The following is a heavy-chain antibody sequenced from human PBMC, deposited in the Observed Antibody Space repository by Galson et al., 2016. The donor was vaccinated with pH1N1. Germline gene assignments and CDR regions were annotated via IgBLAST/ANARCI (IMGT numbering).Heavy chain of an antibody. CDR2: INPNSGGT. CDR1: GYTFIVHY. Sequence: SGYTFIVHYIHWARQAPGHGLEWMGWINPNSGGTNYAQNFQGRVTLTRDTSINTAYMELSSLTSDDTAVYYCATGSGNSWFDPWGQGTLVTVSS. V-gene: IGHV1-2*02. CDR3: ATGSGNSWFDP. J-gene: IGHJ5*02. D-gene: IGHD3-10*01.